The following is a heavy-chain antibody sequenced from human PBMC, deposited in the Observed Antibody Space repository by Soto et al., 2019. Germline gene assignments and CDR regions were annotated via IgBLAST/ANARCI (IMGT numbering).Heavy chain of an antibody. D-gene: IGHD2-15*01. J-gene: IGHJ4*02. CDR1: GGSSNSSSYY. CDR2: IYYSGNT. Sequence: QLQLQESGPGLVKPSETLSLTCTVSGGSSNSSSYYWGWIRQPPGKGLEWIGSIYYSGNTYYTPSLKSRVTISVDTSKNQFSLKLSSVTAADTAVYYCAREGGRYCTGGSCQVDYWGQGTLVTVSS. V-gene: IGHV4-39*02. CDR3: AREGGRYCTGGSCQVDY.